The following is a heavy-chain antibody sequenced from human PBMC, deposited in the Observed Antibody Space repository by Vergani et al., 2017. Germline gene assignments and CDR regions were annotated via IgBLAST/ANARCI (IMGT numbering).Heavy chain of an antibody. Sequence: QVQLQESGPGLVKPSQTLSLTCSVSGDSISSGFYYWNWIRQHPGKGLEWIGYIYSTWSTHHNPSLRRRINMSVDTSKNQFSLKLNSVTAADTAMYYCARMGGYDEGDAFRFGYFDSWGPGILVTVSS. D-gene: IGHD3-10*01. J-gene: IGHJ4*02. V-gene: IGHV4-31*03. CDR1: GDSISSGFYY. CDR2: IYSTWST. CDR3: ARMGGYDEGDAFRFGYFDS.